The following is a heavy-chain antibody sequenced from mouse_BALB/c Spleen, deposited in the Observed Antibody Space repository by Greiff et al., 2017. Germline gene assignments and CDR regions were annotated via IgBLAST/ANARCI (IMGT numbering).Heavy chain of an antibody. Sequence: DVQLQESGPGLVKPSQSLSLTCTVTGYSITSDYAWNWIRQFPGNKLEWMGYISYSGSTSYNPSLKSRISITRDTSKNQFFLQLKSVTTEDTATYYCARWRYGNYPYAMDYWGQGTSVTVSS. J-gene: IGHJ4*01. D-gene: IGHD2-10*02. CDR3: ARWRYGNYPYAMDY. CDR2: ISYSGST. CDR1: GYSITSDYA. V-gene: IGHV3-2*02.